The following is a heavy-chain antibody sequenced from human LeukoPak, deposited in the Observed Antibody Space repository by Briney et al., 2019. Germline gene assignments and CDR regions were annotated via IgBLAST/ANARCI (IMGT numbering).Heavy chain of an antibody. Sequence: PGGSLRLSCAASGFTFSNAWMSWVRQAPGKGLEWVSSISSSSSYIYYADSMKGRFTISRDNAKNSLYLQMNSLRAEDTAVYYCARGRGATTDAFDIWGQGAMVTVSS. CDR3: ARGRGATTDAFDI. CDR1: GFTFSNAW. V-gene: IGHV3-21*01. CDR2: ISSSSSYI. D-gene: IGHD5-12*01. J-gene: IGHJ3*02.